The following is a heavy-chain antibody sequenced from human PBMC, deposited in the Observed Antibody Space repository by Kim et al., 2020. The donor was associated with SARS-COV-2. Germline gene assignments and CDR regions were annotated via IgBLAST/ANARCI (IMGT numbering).Heavy chain of an antibody. CDR3: VKGKMVATPGGFDY. D-gene: IGHD5-12*01. J-gene: IGHJ4*02. Sequence: GGSLRLSCSASGFTFSSYAMHWVRQAPGKGLEYVSAISSNGGSTYYADSVKGRFTISRDNSKNTLYLQMSSLRAEDTAVYYCVKGKMVATPGGFDYWGQGTLVTVSS. CDR1: GFTFSSYA. V-gene: IGHV3-64D*09. CDR2: ISSNGGST.